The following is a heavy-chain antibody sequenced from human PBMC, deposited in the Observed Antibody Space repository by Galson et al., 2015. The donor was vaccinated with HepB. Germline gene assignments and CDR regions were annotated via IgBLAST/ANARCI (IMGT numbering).Heavy chain of an antibody. Sequence: SLRLSCAASGFTFSGYGMTWVRQAPGKGLDWVSYISGSSDTINYADSVKGRFTISRDNAKNSLYLQVNSLRAEDTAMYYCARVGYGDYLGIGFDPWGQGALVTVSS. V-gene: IGHV3-48*01. D-gene: IGHD4-17*01. J-gene: IGHJ5*02. CDR3: ARVGYGDYLGIGFDP. CDR2: ISGSSDTI. CDR1: GFTFSGYG.